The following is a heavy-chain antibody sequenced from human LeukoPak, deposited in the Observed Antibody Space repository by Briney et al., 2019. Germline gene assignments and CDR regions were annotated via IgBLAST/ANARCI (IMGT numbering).Heavy chain of an antibody. CDR2: IYSGGST. D-gene: IGHD3-22*01. Sequence: GGSLRLSCAASGFTVTSNYMSWVRQAPGKGLEWVSVIYSGGSTYHADSVKGRFTISRDSSKNTLYLQMNSLRAEDTAVYYCAREVYYDSSGYYYSDFWGQGTLVTVSS. CDR1: GFTVTSNY. J-gene: IGHJ4*02. V-gene: IGHV3-66*01. CDR3: AREVYYDSSGYYYSDF.